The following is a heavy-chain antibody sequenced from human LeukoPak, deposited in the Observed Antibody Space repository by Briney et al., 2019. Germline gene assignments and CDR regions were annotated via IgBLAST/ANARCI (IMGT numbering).Heavy chain of an antibody. D-gene: IGHD2-8*01. V-gene: IGHV4-59*01. CDR2: IYYSGST. Sequence: SETLSLTCTVSGGSISSYYWSWIRQPPGKGLEWIGYIYYSGSTNYNPSLKSRVTISVDTSKNQFSLKLSSVTAADTAVYYCARARGEQSRVSSAGVFDLWGRGTLVTVSS. CDR1: GGSISSYY. J-gene: IGHJ2*01. CDR3: ARARGEQSRVSSAGVFDL.